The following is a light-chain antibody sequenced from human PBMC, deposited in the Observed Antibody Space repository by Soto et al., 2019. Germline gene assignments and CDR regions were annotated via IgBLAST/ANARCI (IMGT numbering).Light chain of an antibody. CDR1: QSISRH. J-gene: IGKJ2*01. CDR3: QQSYSTPRT. V-gene: IGKV1-39*01. CDR2: AAS. Sequence: DIQMTQSPSSLSASAGDRVTITCRASQSISRHLNWYQQKSGKTPKLLIYAASSLQSGVPSRFSGSGSGTDFTLTISSMQPEDFATYYCQQSYSTPRTFGQGTKLEIK.